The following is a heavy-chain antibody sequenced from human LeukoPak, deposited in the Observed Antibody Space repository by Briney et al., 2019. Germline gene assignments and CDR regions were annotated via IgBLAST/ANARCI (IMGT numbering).Heavy chain of an antibody. Sequence: GASVKVSCKVSGNSLSETSIHWVRQAPGQWLEWMGGFEPEDGEPIFAQRFQGRFSMSEDTSTDTAYMELSSLTLEDTAVYCCATADKWEPLDYWGQGTLVTVSS. J-gene: IGHJ4*02. CDR2: FEPEDGEP. D-gene: IGHD1-26*01. V-gene: IGHV1-24*01. CDR3: ATADKWEPLDY. CDR1: GNSLSETS.